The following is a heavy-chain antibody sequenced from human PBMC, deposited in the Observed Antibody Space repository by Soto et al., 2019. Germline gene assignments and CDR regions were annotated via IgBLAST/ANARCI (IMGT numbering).Heavy chain of an antibody. J-gene: IGHJ4*02. CDR1: GGSISSYY. V-gene: IGHV4-59*12. D-gene: IGHD1-26*01. CDR2: IYYSGST. CDR3: ARAKPSFSYSIDY. Sequence: SETLSLTCTVSGGSISSYYWSWIRQPPGKGLEWIGYIYYSGSTNYNPSLQSRVTISVDTSKNQFSLKLSSVTAADTAVYYCARAKPSFSYSIDYWGQGTLVTVSS.